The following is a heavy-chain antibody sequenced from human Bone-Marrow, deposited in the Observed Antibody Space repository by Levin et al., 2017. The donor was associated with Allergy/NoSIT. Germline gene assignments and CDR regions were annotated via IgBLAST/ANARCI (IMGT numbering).Heavy chain of an antibody. CDR1: GFTFSDYW. CDR2: VDYGGSGT. Sequence: GESLKISCAASGFTFSDYWMHWVRQVPGKGLVWVARVDYGGSGTNYADSVRGRFTISRDNAKKMVYLRIHGLRDEDTAVYFCVRGDERQRLFFDHWGQGTLVTVSS. J-gene: IGHJ4*02. CDR3: VRGDERQRLFFDH. V-gene: IGHV3-74*01. D-gene: IGHD5-12*01.